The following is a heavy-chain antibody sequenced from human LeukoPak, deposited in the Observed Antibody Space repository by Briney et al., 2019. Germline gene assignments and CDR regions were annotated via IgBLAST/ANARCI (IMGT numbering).Heavy chain of an antibody. CDR2: ISNSGSTI. CDR1: GFTFSSYE. CDR3: ARDPPGSSGYDY. V-gene: IGHV3-48*03. Sequence: GSLRLSCAASGFTFSSYEMNWVRQAPGKGLEWVSYISNSGSTIYYADSVKGRFTISRDNAKNSLFLQMNSLRAEDTAVYYRARDPPGSSGYDYWGQGALVTVSS. J-gene: IGHJ4*02. D-gene: IGHD3-22*01.